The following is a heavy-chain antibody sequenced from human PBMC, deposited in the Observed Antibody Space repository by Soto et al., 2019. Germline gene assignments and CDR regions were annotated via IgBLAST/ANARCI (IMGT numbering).Heavy chain of an antibody. Sequence: SETLSLTCTVSGGSISSSSYYWGWIRQPPGKGLEWIGSIYYSGSTYYNPSLKSRVTISVDTSKNQFSLKLSSVTVADSAVYYCARRYSGLLDVWGQGTTVTVSS. D-gene: IGHD2-21*01. CDR2: IYYSGST. J-gene: IGHJ6*02. V-gene: IGHV4-39*01. CDR3: ARRYSGLLDV. CDR1: GGSISSSSYY.